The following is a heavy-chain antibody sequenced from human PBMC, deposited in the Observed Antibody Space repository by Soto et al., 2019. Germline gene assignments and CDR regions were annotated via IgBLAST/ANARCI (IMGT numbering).Heavy chain of an antibody. D-gene: IGHD6-13*01. V-gene: IGHV1-69*02. J-gene: IGHJ6*02. CDR3: ARWRIAAAHRWDGKDV. CDR2: IIPILGIA. Sequence: QVQLVQSGAEVKKPGSSVKVSCKASGGTFSSYTISWVRQAPGQGLEWMGRIIPILGIANYAQKFQGRVTITADKSASTADIAPCGMRSHDSLVSYCARWRIAAAHRWDGKDVWGQGTTVTVSS. CDR1: GGTFSSYT.